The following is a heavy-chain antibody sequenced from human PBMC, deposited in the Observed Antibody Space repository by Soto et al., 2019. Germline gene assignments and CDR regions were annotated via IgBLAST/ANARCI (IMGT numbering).Heavy chain of an antibody. CDR3: AKSHRGYCSGGSCYLPYYYYGMDV. CDR1: GYSFTSYW. CDR2: IYPGDSDT. J-gene: IGHJ6*02. Sequence: GESLKISCKGSGYSFTSYWIGWVRQMPGKGLEWMGIIYPGDSDTRYSPSFQGQVTISADKSISTAYLQWSSLKASDTAMYYCAKSHRGYCSGGSCYLPYYYYGMDVWGQGTTVTLS. V-gene: IGHV5-51*01. D-gene: IGHD2-15*01.